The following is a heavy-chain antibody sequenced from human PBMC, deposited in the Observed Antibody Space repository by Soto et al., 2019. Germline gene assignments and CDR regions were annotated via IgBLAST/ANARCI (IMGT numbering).Heavy chain of an antibody. Sequence: QVQLQESGPGLVKPSGTLSLTCAVSGGSISSSNWWTWVRQPPGKGLEWIGEIYHIGSTNYNPSLKSRVTISVEKSKNQFSLNLSSVTAADTAVYYCARVSVSGTYSDYWGQGTLVTVSS. J-gene: IGHJ4*02. D-gene: IGHD6-19*01. CDR1: GGSISSSNW. V-gene: IGHV4-4*02. CDR3: ARVSVSGTYSDY. CDR2: IYHIGST.